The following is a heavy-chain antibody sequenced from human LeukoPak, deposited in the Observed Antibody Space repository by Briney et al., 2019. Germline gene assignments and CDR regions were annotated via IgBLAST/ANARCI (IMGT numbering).Heavy chain of an antibody. D-gene: IGHD6-19*01. J-gene: IGHJ4*02. CDR1: VVSFSAYI. CDR2: IRSDGSST. Sequence: GGSLRLSCVASVVSFSAYIMHWVRQAPGKGLEYVSAIRSDGSSTFYPNSVKGRFTISRDNSKSTLYLQMGSLRAEDTAVYYCTRRYGGHSGWAGYHDSWGQGTLVTVSS. V-gene: IGHV3-64*01. CDR3: TRRYGGHSGWAGYHDS.